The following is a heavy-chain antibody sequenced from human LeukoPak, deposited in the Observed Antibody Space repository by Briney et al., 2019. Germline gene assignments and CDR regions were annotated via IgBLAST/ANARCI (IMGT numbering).Heavy chain of an antibody. D-gene: IGHD5-18*01. V-gene: IGHV1-69*02. CDR1: GGTFSSYT. Sequence: GASVKVSCKASGGTFSSYTISWVRQAPGQGLEWMGRIIPILGIANYAQKFQGRVTITADKSTSTAYMELSSLRSEDTAVYYCARQDTAVAYYYGMDVWGQGTTVTVSS. J-gene: IGHJ6*02. CDR3: ARQDTAVAYYYGMDV. CDR2: IIPILGIA.